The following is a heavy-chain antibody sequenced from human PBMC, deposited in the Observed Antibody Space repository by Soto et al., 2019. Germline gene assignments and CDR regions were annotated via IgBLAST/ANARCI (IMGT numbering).Heavy chain of an antibody. V-gene: IGHV4-31*03. CDR2: IYYSGST. CDR1: GGSISSGGYY. J-gene: IGHJ6*02. CDR3: AREPHYYYYYGMDV. Sequence: QVQLQESGPGLVKPSQTLSLTCTVSGGSISSGGYYWSGIRQHPGKAWEWIGYIYYSGSTYYNPSLKSRVTISVDTSKNQFSLKLSSVTAADTAVYYCAREPHYYYYYGMDVWGQGTTVTVSS.